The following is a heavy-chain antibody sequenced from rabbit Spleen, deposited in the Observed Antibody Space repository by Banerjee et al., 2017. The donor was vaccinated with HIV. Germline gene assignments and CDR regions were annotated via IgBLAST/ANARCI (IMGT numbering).Heavy chain of an antibody. Sequence: QQLVESGGGLVKPGASLTLTCKASGFDFSRGYDMCWVRQAPGKGLEWIGCIYTGNVKTYYASWAKGRFTISKTSSTTVTLQMTSLTVADTATYFCASAYSDVYFNLWGPGTLVTVS. CDR2: IYTGNVKT. J-gene: IGHJ4*01. D-gene: IGHD6-1*01. CDR3: ASAYSDVYFNL. CDR1: GFDFSRGYD. V-gene: IGHV1S40*01.